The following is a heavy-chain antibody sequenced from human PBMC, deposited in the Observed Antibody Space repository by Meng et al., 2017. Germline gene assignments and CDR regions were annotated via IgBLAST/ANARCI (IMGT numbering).Heavy chain of an antibody. J-gene: IGHJ4*02. D-gene: IGHD1-7*01. CDR3: ARVKITGTTRSIDY. V-gene: IGHV4-61*01. CDR1: GGSVSSGSYD. Sequence: QGQLKESGPGLVRPSETLSLTCTVPGGSVSSGSYDWSWIRQPPGKGLEWIGYIYYSGSTNYNPSLKSRVTISVDTSKNQFSLKLSSVTAADTAVYYCARVKITGTTRSIDYWGQGTLVTVSS. CDR2: IYYSGST.